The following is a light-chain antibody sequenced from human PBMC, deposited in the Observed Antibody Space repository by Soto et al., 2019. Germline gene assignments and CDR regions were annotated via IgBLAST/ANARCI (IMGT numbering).Light chain of an antibody. CDR2: DTS. CDR1: RGFSSY. Sequence: EIVLTQSPATLSLFPGERPTLSSRPSRGFSSYLAGYQQKPGQAPRLLIYDTSNRATGIPARFSGSGSGTDFTLTISSLEPEDFAVYYCQQRSNWPPLTFGGGTKVEIK. V-gene: IGKV3-11*01. CDR3: QQRSNWPPLT. J-gene: IGKJ4*01.